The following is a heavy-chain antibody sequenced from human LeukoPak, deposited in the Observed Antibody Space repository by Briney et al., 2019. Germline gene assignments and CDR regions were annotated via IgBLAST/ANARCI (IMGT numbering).Heavy chain of an antibody. CDR3: ARSKYCSSTSCYFLDY. CDR1: GFTFSSYG. J-gene: IGHJ4*02. V-gene: IGHV3-33*01. D-gene: IGHD2-2*01. Sequence: GGSLRLSCAASGFTFSSYGMHWVRQAPGKGLEWVAVIWYDGSNKYYADSVKGRFTISRDNSKNTLYLQMNSLRAEDTAVYYCARSKYCSSTSCYFLDYWGQGTLVTASS. CDR2: IWYDGSNK.